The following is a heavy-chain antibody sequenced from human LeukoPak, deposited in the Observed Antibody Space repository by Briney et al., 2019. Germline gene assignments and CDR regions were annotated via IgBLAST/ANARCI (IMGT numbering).Heavy chain of an antibody. Sequence: GGSLRLSCAASGFTFSGYDMHWVRQGTGKGLEWVSAIDTAGDTYYPGSVKGRFTISREDAKNSLYLQINGLRDGDTALYYCARAPLGGYGPWYWGQGTLVTVSS. V-gene: IGHV3-13*01. CDR3: ARAPLGGYGPWY. J-gene: IGHJ4*02. CDR1: GFTFSGYD. D-gene: IGHD3-22*01. CDR2: IDTAGDT.